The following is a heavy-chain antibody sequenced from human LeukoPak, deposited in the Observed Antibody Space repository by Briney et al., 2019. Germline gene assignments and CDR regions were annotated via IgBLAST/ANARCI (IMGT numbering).Heavy chain of an antibody. CDR2: INTNTGNP. CDR3: ARVAYSQLVDY. J-gene: IGHJ4*02. V-gene: IGHV7-4-1*02. Sequence: GASVKVSCKASGYTFTSYGISWVRQAPGQGLEWMGWINTNTGNPTYAQGFTGRFVFSLDTSVSTAYLQISSLKAEDTAVYYCARVAYSQLVDYWGQGTLVTVSS. CDR1: GYTFTSYG. D-gene: IGHD5-18*01.